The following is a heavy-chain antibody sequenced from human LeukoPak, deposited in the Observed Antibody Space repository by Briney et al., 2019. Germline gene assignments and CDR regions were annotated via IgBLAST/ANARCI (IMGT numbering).Heavy chain of an antibody. V-gene: IGHV4-39*07. J-gene: IGHJ4*02. CDR3: ARTAGNY. CDR2: IYYIGST. CDR1: GGSISSSIYY. Sequence: PSETLSRTCTVSGGSISSSIYYGGCIRQPPGKGREWIGNIYYIGSTYYTPFRKSGFTISVDTSKNQFSLKLSSVTAADTAVYYCARTAGNYWGQGTLVTVSS.